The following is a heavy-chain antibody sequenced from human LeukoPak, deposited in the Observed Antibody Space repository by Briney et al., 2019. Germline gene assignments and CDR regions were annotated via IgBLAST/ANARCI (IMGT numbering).Heavy chain of an antibody. J-gene: IGHJ1*01. Sequence: PLGSPRLSCAASGFRFSLFGMHWVRQAPGKGLDWVAVIWSDSSYIYYADSVKGRFTIYRDNSKNTLYLQMNSLRAEDTAVYYCAKIIQYTAATDTGLESWGQGTLVTVSP. V-gene: IGHV3-33*06. CDR2: IWSDSSYI. CDR1: GFRFSLFG. D-gene: IGHD6-13*01. CDR3: AKIIQYTAATDTGLES.